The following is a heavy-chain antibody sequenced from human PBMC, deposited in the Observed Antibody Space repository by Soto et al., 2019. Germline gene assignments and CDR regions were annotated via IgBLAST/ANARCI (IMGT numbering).Heavy chain of an antibody. Sequence: GGSLRLSCAASGFTFSSYGMHWVRQAPGKGLEWVAVIWYDGSNKYYADSVKGRFTISRDNSKNTLYLQMNSLRAEDTAVYYCARKRPKIYYFDYWGQGTLVTVSS. J-gene: IGHJ4*02. CDR1: GFTFSSYG. V-gene: IGHV3-33*01. CDR2: IWYDGSNK. CDR3: ARKRPKIYYFDY.